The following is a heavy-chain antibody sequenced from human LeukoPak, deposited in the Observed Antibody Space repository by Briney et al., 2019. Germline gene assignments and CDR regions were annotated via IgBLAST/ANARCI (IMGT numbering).Heavy chain of an antibody. CDR2: IYYSGST. V-gene: IGHV4-4*07. CDR3: ARENVYDAFDI. J-gene: IGHJ3*02. Sequence: SETLSLTCTVSGDSISSYYWSWIRQPAGKGLEWIGRIYYSGSTNYNPSLKSRVTISVDTSKNQFSLKLSSVTAADTAVYYCARENVYDAFDIWGQGTMVTVSS. CDR1: GDSISSYY. D-gene: IGHD1-1*01.